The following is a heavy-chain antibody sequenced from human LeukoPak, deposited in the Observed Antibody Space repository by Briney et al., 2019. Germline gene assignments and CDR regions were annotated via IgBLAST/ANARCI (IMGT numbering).Heavy chain of an antibody. CDR1: GGTFSSYA. CDR2: IIPIFGTA. D-gene: IGHD3-22*01. CDR3: ARELLDSSGPTFDY. Sequence: SSVNVSCKASGGTFSSYAISWVRQAPGQGLEWMGGIIPIFGTANYAQKFPGRVTITADESTSTAYMELSSLRSEDTAVYYCARELLDSSGPTFDYWGQGTLVTVSS. J-gene: IGHJ4*02. V-gene: IGHV1-69*01.